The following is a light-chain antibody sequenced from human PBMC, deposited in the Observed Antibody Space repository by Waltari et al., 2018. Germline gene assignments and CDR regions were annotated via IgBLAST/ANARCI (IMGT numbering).Light chain of an antibody. CDR3: CSCVGRNIYWV. Sequence: QSALTQPRSVSGSPGQSVTISCTGTSSNVGANNFVSCYQHHPAKAPKLIIYDINNRPSGVPDRFSGSKSGNTASLTISGLQAEDEADYYCCSCVGRNIYWVFGGGTKLTVL. CDR2: DIN. J-gene: IGLJ3*02. V-gene: IGLV2-11*01. CDR1: SSNVGANNF.